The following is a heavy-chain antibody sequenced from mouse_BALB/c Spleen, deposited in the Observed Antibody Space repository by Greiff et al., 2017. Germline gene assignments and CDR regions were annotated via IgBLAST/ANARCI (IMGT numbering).Heavy chain of an antibody. D-gene: IGHD2-14*01. CDR2: IDPENGDT. CDR1: GFNIKDYY. V-gene: IGHV14-4*02. J-gene: IGHJ3*01. CDR3: NVYYRYEDWFAY. Sequence: EVMLVESGAELVRSGASVKLSCTASGFNIKDYYMHWVKQRPEQGLEWIGWIDPENGDTEYAPKFQGKATMTADTSSNTAYLQLSSLTSEDTAVYYCNVYYRYEDWFAYWGQGTLVTVSA.